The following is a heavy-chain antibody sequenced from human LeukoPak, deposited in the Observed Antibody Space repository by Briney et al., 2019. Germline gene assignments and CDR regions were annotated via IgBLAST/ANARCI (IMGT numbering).Heavy chain of an antibody. CDR1: GYTFTSYD. CDR3: ARSLAAAGFGFDY. J-gene: IGHJ4*02. Sequence: ASVKVSCTASGYTFTSYDINWVRQATGQGLEWMRWMNPNSGNTGYAQKFQGRVTMTRNTSISTAYMELSSLRSEDTAVYYCARSLAAAGFGFDYWGQGTLVTVSS. CDR2: MNPNSGNT. V-gene: IGHV1-8*01. D-gene: IGHD6-13*01.